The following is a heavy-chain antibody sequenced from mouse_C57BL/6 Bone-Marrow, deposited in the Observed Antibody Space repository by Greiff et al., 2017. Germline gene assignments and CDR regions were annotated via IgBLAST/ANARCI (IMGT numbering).Heavy chain of an antibody. J-gene: IGHJ3*01. V-gene: IGHV1-52*01. CDR1: GYTFTSYW. Sequence: VQLQQPGAELVRPGSSVKLSCKASGYTFTSYWMHWVKQRPIQGLEWIGNIDPSDSETHYNQKFKDKATLTVDKSSSTAYMQLSSLTSEDSAVYYCARSRAPYYGSSSAWFAYGGQGTLVTVSA. D-gene: IGHD1-1*01. CDR3: ARSRAPYYGSSSAWFAY. CDR2: IDPSDSET.